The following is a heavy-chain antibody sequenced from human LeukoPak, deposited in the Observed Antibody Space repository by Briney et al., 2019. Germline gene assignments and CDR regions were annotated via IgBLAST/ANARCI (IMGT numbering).Heavy chain of an antibody. CDR3: AKDRVEAAAGSIDY. CDR1: GFTFSSYG. CDR2: IRYDGSNK. V-gene: IGHV3-30*02. J-gene: IGHJ4*02. Sequence: GGSLRLSCAASGFTFSSYGMHWVRQAPGKGPEWVAFIRYDGSNKYYADSVKGRFTISRDNSKNTLYLQMNSLRAEDTAVYYCAKDRVEAAAGSIDYWGQGTLVTVSS. D-gene: IGHD6-13*01.